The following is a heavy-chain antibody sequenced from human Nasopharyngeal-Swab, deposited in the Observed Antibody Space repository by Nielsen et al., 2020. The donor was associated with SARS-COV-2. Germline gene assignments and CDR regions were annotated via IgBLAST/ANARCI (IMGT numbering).Heavy chain of an antibody. V-gene: IGHV3-66*01. CDR1: GFTVSSNY. J-gene: IGHJ4*02. D-gene: IGHD5/OR15-5a*01. Sequence: GESLKISCAASGFTVSSNYMSWVRQAPGKGLEWVSVIYSGGSTYYADSVKGRFTISRNNSKNTLYLQMNSLRAEDTAVYYCARGFASSLRWGQGTLVTVSS. CDR3: ARGFASSLR. CDR2: IYSGGST.